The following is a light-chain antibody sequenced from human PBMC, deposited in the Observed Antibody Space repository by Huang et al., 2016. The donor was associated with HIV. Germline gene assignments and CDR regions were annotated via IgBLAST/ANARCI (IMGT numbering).Light chain of an antibody. Sequence: DIQMTQSPSSLSASVGVRVTITCRASQSISKYLNWFQQKPGKAPKVLIYAASYLVSGVPARFSASGSGTEFTLTISGLQPEDSATYFCQQTYSMLLTFGGGTQVEIK. V-gene: IGKV1-39*01. J-gene: IGKJ4*01. CDR2: AAS. CDR1: QSISKY. CDR3: QQTYSMLLT.